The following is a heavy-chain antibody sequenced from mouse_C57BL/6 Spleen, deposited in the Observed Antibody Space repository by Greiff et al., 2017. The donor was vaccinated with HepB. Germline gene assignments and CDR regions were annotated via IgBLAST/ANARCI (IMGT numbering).Heavy chain of an antibody. CDR3: ARLYEAMGAWFAY. CDR1: GYTFTSYW. D-gene: IGHD2-3*01. Sequence: QVQLKESGAELAKPGASVKLSCKASGYTFTSYWMHWVKQRPGQGLEWIGYINTSSGYTKYNQKFKDKATLTADKSSSTAYMQLSSLTYEDSAVYYCARLYEAMGAWFAYWGQGTLVTVSA. CDR2: INTSSGYT. V-gene: IGHV1-7*01. J-gene: IGHJ3*01.